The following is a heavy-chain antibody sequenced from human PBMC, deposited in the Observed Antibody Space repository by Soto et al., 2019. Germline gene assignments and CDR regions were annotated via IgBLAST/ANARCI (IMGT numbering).Heavy chain of an antibody. Sequence: EVQLVESGGGLVQPGGSLRLSCAASGFTVGNNYVSWVRQAPGKGLEWVSFMFSGGNTYYADSVKGRFIFSRDSSKNTLFLQMNSLRAEDTAVYYCARKGPPGIWGQGTLVTVSS. CDR2: MFSGGNT. CDR1: GFTVGNNY. V-gene: IGHV3-66*01. J-gene: IGHJ1*01. CDR3: ARKGPPGI.